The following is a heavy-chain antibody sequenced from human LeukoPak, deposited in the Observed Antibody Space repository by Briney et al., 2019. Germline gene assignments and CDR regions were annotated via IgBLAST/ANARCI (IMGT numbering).Heavy chain of an antibody. CDR3: ARGPYGDYVY. J-gene: IGHJ4*02. CDR1: GYTFTSYY. CDR2: INPSGGST. Sequence: ASVKVSCKASGYTFTSYYMHWVRQAPGQGLEWMGIINPSGGSTSYAQKFQGRVTMTRDMSTSTVYMELSSVTAADTAVYYCARGPYGDYVYWGQGTLVTVSS. D-gene: IGHD4-17*01. V-gene: IGHV1-46*01.